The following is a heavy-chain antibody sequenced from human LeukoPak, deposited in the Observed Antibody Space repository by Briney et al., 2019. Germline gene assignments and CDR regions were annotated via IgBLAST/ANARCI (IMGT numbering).Heavy chain of an antibody. V-gene: IGHV3-9*01. D-gene: IGHD4-23*01. J-gene: IGHJ5*02. CDR1: GFTFDDYA. CDR2: ISWNSGSI. CDR3: ASESTEVTPGS. Sequence: GGSLRLSCAASGFTFDDYAMHWVRQAPGKGLEWVSGISWNSGSIGYADSVKGRFTISRDNAKNSLYLQMNTLRAEDTSVYYCASESTEVTPGSWGQGTLVTVSS.